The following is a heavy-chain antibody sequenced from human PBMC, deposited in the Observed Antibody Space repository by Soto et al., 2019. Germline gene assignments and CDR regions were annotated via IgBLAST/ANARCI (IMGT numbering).Heavy chain of an antibody. Sequence: EVQLVQSGAEVKKPGESLRISCKGSGYSFTSYWISWVRQMPGKGLEWMGRIDPSDSYTNYSPSFQGHVTISADKSISTAYLQWSSLKASDTAMYYCARHGGFGYCSGGSCYSSWWFDPWGQGTLVTVSS. CDR2: IDPSDSYT. V-gene: IGHV5-10-1*03. D-gene: IGHD2-15*01. CDR1: GYSFTSYW. CDR3: ARHGGFGYCSGGSCYSSWWFDP. J-gene: IGHJ5*02.